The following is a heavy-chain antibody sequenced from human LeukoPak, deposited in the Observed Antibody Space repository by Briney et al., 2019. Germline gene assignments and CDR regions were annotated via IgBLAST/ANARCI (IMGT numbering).Heavy chain of an antibody. J-gene: IGHJ4*02. CDR2: IYYSGST. V-gene: IGHV4-59*01. D-gene: IGHD6-19*01. Sequence: SETLSPTCTVSGGSISSYYWSWIRQPPGKGLEWIGYIYYSGSTNYNPSLKSRVTISVDTSKNQFSLKLSSVTAADTAVYYCARSAGYSSGLAFDYWGQGTLVTVSS. CDR1: GGSISSYY. CDR3: ARSAGYSSGLAFDY.